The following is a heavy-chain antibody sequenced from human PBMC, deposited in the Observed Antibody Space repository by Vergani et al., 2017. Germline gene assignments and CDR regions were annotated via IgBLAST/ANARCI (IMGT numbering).Heavy chain of an antibody. J-gene: IGHJ6*02. CDR3: ARDRSLIAVFYGMDV. D-gene: IGHD6-19*01. CDR1: GGSISSGSYY. Sequence: QVQLQESGPGLVKPSQTLSLTCTVSGGSISSGSYYWSWIRQPAGKGLEWIGRIYTSGSTNYNPSLKSRVTISVDTSKNQFSLKLSSVTAADTAVYYCARDRSLIAVFYGMDVWGQGTTVTVSS. V-gene: IGHV4-61*02. CDR2: IYTSGST.